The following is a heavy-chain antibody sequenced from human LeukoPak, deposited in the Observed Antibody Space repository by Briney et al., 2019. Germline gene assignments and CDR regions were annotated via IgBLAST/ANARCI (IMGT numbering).Heavy chain of an antibody. D-gene: IGHD1-26*01. J-gene: IGHJ4*02. V-gene: IGHV1-2*02. CDR1: EYTFTGYY. CDR2: INPNSAYT. Sequence: ASVKVSCKASEYTFTGYYMHWVRQAPGQGLEWMGWINPNSAYTNYAQKFQGRVTMTRDTSISTAYMELSRLRSDDTAVYYCAREVDTYSGSYFNFWGQGTLVIVSS. CDR3: AREVDTYSGSYFNF.